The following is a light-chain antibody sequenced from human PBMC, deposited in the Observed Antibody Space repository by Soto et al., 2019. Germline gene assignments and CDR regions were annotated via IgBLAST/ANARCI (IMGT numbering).Light chain of an antibody. CDR2: KAS. CDR3: QQYNSYPWT. CDR1: QSMSSW. Sequence: DIPMTQSHSTLSASVGDRVTITCRASQSMSSWLAWYQQKPGKAPKLLIYKASSLESGVPSRFSGSGSGTEFTLTISSLQPDDFATYYCQQYNSYPWTFGQGTKVEIK. V-gene: IGKV1-5*03. J-gene: IGKJ1*01.